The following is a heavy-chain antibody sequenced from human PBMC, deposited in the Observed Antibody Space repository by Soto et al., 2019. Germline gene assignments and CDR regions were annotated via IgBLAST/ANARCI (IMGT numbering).Heavy chain of an antibody. D-gene: IGHD3-16*02. CDR1: AGSFSGYY. CDR3: ARGDYVWGSYRPSYYYSGMDV. CDR2: INHSGST. V-gene: IGHV4-34*01. J-gene: IGHJ6*01. Sequence: QVQLQQWGAGLLKPSETLSLTCAVYAGSFSGYYWSWIRQPPGKGLEWIGEINHSGSTNYNQSLKSRVAISVDRSKDQVSLKLSSVTGAGTAVYYCARGDYVWGSYRPSYYYSGMDVW.